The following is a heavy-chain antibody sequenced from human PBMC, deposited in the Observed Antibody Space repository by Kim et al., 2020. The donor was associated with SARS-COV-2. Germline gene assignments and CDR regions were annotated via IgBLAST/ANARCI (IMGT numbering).Heavy chain of an antibody. V-gene: IGHV3-43*01. J-gene: IGHJ4*02. Sequence: YYADSVKGRFTISRDNSKNSLYLQMNSLRTEDTALYYCTKSRYSSSWYQGWGQGTLVTVSS. CDR3: TKSRYSSSWYQG. D-gene: IGHD6-13*01.